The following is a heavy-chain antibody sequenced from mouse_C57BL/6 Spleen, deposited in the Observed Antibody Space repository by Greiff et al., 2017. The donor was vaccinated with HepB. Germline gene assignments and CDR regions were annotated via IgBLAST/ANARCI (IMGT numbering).Heavy chain of an antibody. J-gene: IGHJ4*01. Sequence: QVQLQQPGAELVKPGASVKLSCKASGYTFTSYWMQWVKQRPGQGLEWIGEIDPSDSYTNYNQKFKGKATLTVDTSSSTAYMQLSSLTSEDSAVYYCARPLHYYGSSYAMDYWGQGTSVTVSS. CDR1: GYTFTSYW. D-gene: IGHD1-1*01. CDR2: IDPSDSYT. V-gene: IGHV1-50*01. CDR3: ARPLHYYGSSYAMDY.